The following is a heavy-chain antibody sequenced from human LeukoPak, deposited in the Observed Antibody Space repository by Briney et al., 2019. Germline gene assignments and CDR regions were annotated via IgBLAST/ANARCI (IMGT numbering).Heavy chain of an antibody. Sequence: GGSLRLSCAASGFTFSSYGMSWVRQAPGKGLEWVSAISGSGGSTYYADSKNTLYLQMNSLRAEDTAVYYCAPENPYSGSYFDYWGQGTLVTVSS. CDR2: ISGSGGST. J-gene: IGHJ4*02. CDR1: GFTFSSYG. D-gene: IGHD1-26*01. CDR3: APENPYSGSYFDY. V-gene: IGHV3-23*01.